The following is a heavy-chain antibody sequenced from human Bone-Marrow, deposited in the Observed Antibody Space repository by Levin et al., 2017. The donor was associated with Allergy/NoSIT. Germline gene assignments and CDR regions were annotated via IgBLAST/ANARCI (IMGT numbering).Heavy chain of an antibody. D-gene: IGHD2-2*01. CDR3: ARGGCSSTSCLDS. CDR2: INSDGSNT. J-gene: IGHJ5*01. Sequence: GESLKISCAASGFTFSNYWMHWVRQAPGKGLVWVSHINSDGSNTNYADSVKGRFTISRDNAKNTRYLQMNSLRAEDTAVYYCARGGCSSTSCLDSWGQGTLVTVSP. V-gene: IGHV3-74*01. CDR1: GFTFSNYW.